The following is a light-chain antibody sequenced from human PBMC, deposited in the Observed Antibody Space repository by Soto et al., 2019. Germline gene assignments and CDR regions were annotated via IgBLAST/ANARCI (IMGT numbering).Light chain of an antibody. J-gene: IGKJ3*01. CDR3: QQYGS. CDR2: GAS. V-gene: IGKV3-20*01. CDR1: QSVSSSY. Sequence: EIVLTQSPGTLSLSPGERATLSCRASQSVSSSYLAWYQQKPGQAPRLLIYGASSRATGIPDRFSGSGSGTDFTRTISRLEPEDFAVYYWQQYGSFGPGTKVDIK.